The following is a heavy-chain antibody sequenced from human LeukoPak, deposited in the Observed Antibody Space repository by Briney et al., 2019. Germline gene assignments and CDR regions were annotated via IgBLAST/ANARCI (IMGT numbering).Heavy chain of an antibody. CDR3: ARAFGGSLQLGGAFDI. J-gene: IGHJ3*02. CDR1: GFIFDDYG. CDR2: INWNGGST. Sequence: PGRSLRLSCAASGFIFDDYGMSWVRQVPGKGLEWVSGINWNGGSTGYADSVKGRFTISRDNAKNSLYLQMNSLRAEDTALYHCARAFGGSLQLGGAFDIWGQGTMVTVSS. D-gene: IGHD3-16*01. V-gene: IGHV3-20*01.